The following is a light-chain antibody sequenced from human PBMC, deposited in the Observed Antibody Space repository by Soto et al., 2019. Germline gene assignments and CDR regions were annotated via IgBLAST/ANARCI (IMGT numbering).Light chain of an antibody. J-gene: IGKJ2*01. CDR3: QQYGGVPYT. CDR1: QSVADN. Sequence: EVVMTQSPATLSVSPGERVTLSCRSSQSVADNLAWFQQKPGQGPRLLIYGASTRATGIPARFSGSGSETDFTLTVSSLRSEDSAVYYCQQYGGVPYTFGQGTKLEIK. CDR2: GAS. V-gene: IGKV3-15*01.